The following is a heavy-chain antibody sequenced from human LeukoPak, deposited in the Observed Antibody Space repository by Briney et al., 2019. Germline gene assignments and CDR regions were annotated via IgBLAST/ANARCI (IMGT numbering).Heavy chain of an antibody. CDR1: GGSISSYY. J-gene: IGHJ3*02. Sequence: SETLSLTCTVSGGSISSYYWSWIRQPAGKGLEWIGRIYTSGSTNYNPSLKSRVTMSVDTSKNQFSLKLSSVTAADTAVYYCARGPIVVVPAALGSAFHIWGQGTMVTVSS. D-gene: IGHD2-2*01. CDR3: ARGPIVVVPAALGSAFHI. V-gene: IGHV4-4*07. CDR2: IYTSGST.